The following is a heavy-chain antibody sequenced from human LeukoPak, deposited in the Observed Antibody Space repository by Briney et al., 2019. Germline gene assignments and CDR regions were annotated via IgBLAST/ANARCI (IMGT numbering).Heavy chain of an antibody. Sequence: SETLSLTCTVSGGSISSYYWSWIRQPAGKGLEWIGRIYSSGSTNYSPSLKSRVTMSVDTSKNQFSLKLSSVTAADTAVYYCARVVVFGVVSSDYYYYYMGVWGKGTTVTVSS. D-gene: IGHD3-3*01. CDR2: IYSSGST. CDR1: GGSISSYY. V-gene: IGHV4-4*07. J-gene: IGHJ6*03. CDR3: ARVVVFGVVSSDYYYYYMGV.